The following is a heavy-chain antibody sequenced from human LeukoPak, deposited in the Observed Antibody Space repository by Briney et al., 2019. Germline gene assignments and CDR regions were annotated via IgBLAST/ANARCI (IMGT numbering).Heavy chain of an antibody. CDR2: IYPGDSDT. J-gene: IGHJ4*02. D-gene: IGHD2-8*01. CDR1: GYSFTTYW. V-gene: IGHV5-51*01. Sequence: GESLKISCTASGYSFTTYWIGWVCQMPGEGLEWMGIIYPGDSDTRYSPSFQGQVTLSADKSINTAYLQWSSLEASDTAMYYCARSSPYCTNGLCYREFNYWGQGTLVTVSS. CDR3: ARSSPYCTNGLCYREFNY.